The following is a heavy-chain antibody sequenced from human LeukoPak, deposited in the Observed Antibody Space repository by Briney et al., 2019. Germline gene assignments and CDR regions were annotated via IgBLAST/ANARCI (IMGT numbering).Heavy chain of an antibody. D-gene: IGHD6-13*01. V-gene: IGHV4-4*07. Sequence: PSETLSLTCTVYGASFSGYYWSWIRQPAGKGLEWIGRIYSSGSTNYNPSLKSRVTISVDTSKNQFSLKLSSVTAADTAVYYCARGPGIAAAGTVDYWGQGTLVTVSS. CDR3: ARGPGIAAAGTVDY. J-gene: IGHJ4*02. CDR1: GASFSGYY. CDR2: IYSSGST.